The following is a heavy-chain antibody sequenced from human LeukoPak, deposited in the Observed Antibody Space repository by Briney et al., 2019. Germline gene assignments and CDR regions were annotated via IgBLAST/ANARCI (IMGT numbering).Heavy chain of an antibody. V-gene: IGHV1-8*01. J-gene: IGHJ6*02. CDR3: ARGLPTAYYYYGMDV. CDR2: MNPNSGNT. CDR1: GYTFTSYD. Sequence: ASVKVSFKASGYTFTSYDINWVRQATGQGLEWMGWMNPNSGNTGYAQKFQGRVTMTRNTSISTAYMELSSLRSEDTAVYYCARGLPTAYYYYGMDVWGQGTTVTVSS.